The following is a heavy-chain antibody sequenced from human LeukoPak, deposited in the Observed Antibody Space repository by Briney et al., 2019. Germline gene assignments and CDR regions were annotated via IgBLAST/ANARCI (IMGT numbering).Heavy chain of an antibody. CDR3: ARAGTTSSSTPDY. V-gene: IGHV1-18*01. CDR2: ISAYNGNT. J-gene: IGHJ4*02. D-gene: IGHD6-6*01. Sequence: GASVKVSCKASGYTFSTYGVTWVRQAPGQGLEWLGWISAYNGNTNFAQKLQGRVIMTTDTSTSTAYMELRSPSTDDTAVYYCARAGTTSSSTPDYWGQGTLVTVSS. CDR1: GYTFSTYG.